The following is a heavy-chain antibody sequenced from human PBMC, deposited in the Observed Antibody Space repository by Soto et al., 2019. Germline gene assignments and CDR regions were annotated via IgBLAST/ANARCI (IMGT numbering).Heavy chain of an antibody. CDR2: ISYDGSNK. CDR1: GFTFSSYA. D-gene: IGHD3-22*01. V-gene: IGHV3-30-3*01. J-gene: IGHJ6*02. Sequence: QVQLVESGGGVVQPGRSLRLSCAASGFTFSSYAMHWVRQAPGKGLEWVAVISYDGSNKYYADSVKGRFTISRDNSKNTXCLQMNSLRAEDTAVYYCARAYYDSSGSYYYYGMDVWGQGTTVTVSS. CDR3: ARAYYDSSGSYYYYGMDV.